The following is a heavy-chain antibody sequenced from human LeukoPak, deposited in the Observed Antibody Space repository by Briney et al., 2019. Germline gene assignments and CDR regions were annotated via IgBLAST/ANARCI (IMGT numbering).Heavy chain of an antibody. CDR3: AKAPLRGYSYGSFDY. J-gene: IGHJ4*02. CDR1: GFTFSSYA. CDR2: ISGSGGST. Sequence: GGSLRLCCAASGFTFSSYAMSWVRQAPGKGLEWVSAISGSGGSTYYADSVKGRFTISRDNSKNTLYLQMNSLRAEDTAVYYCAKAPLRGYSYGSFDYWGQGTLVTVSS. V-gene: IGHV3-23*01. D-gene: IGHD5-18*01.